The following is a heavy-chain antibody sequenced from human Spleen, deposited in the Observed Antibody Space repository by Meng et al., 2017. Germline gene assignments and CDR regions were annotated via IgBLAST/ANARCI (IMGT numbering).Heavy chain of an antibody. D-gene: IGHD3-16*01. Sequence: VESGGGLIQPGGSLRLSCVASGFTVSNNYVTWVRQTPGKGLEWVSVIYSGGSTYYADSVKGRFTISRDNSKNMVYLQMSSLRPEDTAVYYCVREWGSSAPDYWGQGTLVTVS. CDR1: GFTVSNNY. CDR3: VREWGSSAPDY. V-gene: IGHV3-66*03. CDR2: IYSGGST. J-gene: IGHJ4*02.